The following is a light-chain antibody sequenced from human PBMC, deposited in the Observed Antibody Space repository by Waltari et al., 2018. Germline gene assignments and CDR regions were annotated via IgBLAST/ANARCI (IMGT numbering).Light chain of an antibody. J-gene: IGKJ1*01. CDR2: HSA. Sequence: EIVLTQSPGTVSVSPGDSSTLSCLASQSVRIYLAWSQQKPSQPPRLLIYHSATRATSIPDRFSASGSGTDFSLTISRREPEDYAVYYCQQYVKSPATFGQGTKVEIK. CDR3: QQYVKSPAT. CDR1: QSVRIY. V-gene: IGKV3-20*01.